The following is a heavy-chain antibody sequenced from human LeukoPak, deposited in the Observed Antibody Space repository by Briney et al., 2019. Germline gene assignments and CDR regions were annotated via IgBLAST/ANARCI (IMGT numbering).Heavy chain of an antibody. D-gene: IGHD3-10*01. Sequence: GESLKISCKGSGYSFTSYWISWVRQMPGKGLEWMGRIDPTDSYTNYSPSFQGHVTISADKSISTAYLQWSSLKASDTAMYYCARDGRGYYYAMDVWGQGTTVTVSS. CDR2: IDPTDSYT. V-gene: IGHV5-10-1*01. J-gene: IGHJ6*02. CDR3: ARDGRGYYYAMDV. CDR1: GYSFTSYW.